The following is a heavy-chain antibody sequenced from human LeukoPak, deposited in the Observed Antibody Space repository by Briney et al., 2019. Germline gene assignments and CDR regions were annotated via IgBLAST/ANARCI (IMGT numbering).Heavy chain of an antibody. Sequence: QTGGSLRLSCAAPGFTFSSYSMNWVRQAPGKGLEWVSYISSSSSTIYYADSVKGRFTISRDNAKNSLYLQMNSLGAEDTAVYYCASHITIFGDNWFDPWGQGTLVTVSS. V-gene: IGHV3-48*01. CDR1: GFTFSSYS. CDR3: ASHITIFGDNWFDP. J-gene: IGHJ5*02. D-gene: IGHD3-3*01. CDR2: ISSSSSTI.